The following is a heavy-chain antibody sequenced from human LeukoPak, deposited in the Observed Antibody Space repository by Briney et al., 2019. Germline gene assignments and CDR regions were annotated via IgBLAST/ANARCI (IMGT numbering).Heavy chain of an antibody. CDR2: ISAYNGNT. V-gene: IGHV1-18*01. J-gene: IGHJ4*02. CDR3: ARASGDDYVWGSYRFADY. D-gene: IGHD3-16*02. CDR1: GYTFTSYG. Sequence: ASVKVSCKASGYTFTSYGISWVRQAPGQGLEWMGWISAYNGNTNYAQKLQGRVTMTTDTSTSTAYMELRSLRSDDTAVYYCARASGDDYVWGSYRFADYWGQGTLVTVSS.